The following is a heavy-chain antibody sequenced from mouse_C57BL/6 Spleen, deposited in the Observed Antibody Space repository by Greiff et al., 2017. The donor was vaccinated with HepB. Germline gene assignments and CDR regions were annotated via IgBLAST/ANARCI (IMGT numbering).Heavy chain of an antibody. CDR1: GFTFSDYY. CDR2: INYDGSST. J-gene: IGHJ4*01. CDR3: ARAFNWDYAMDY. V-gene: IGHV5-16*01. D-gene: IGHD4-1*01. Sequence: EVKLMESEGGLVQPGSSMKLSCTASGFTFSDYYMAWVRQVPEKGLEWVANINYDGSSTYYLDSLKSRFIISRDNAKNILYLQMSSLKSEDTATYYCARAFNWDYAMDYWGQGTSVTVSS.